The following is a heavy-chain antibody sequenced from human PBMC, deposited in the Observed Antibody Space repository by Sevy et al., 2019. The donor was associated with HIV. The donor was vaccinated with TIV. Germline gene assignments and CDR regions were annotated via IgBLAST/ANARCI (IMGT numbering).Heavy chain of an antibody. CDR3: AREVGYCSSTSCQRLPDPHHHYYYYMDV. Sequence: SETLSLTCTVSGGSISSYYWSWIRQPPGKGLEWIGYIYYSGSTNYNPSLKSRVTISVDTSKNQFSLKLSSVTAADTAVYYCAREVGYCSSTSCQRLPDPHHHYYYYMDVWGKGTTVTVSS. V-gene: IGHV4-59*01. CDR2: IYYSGST. J-gene: IGHJ6*03. CDR1: GGSISSYY. D-gene: IGHD2-2*01.